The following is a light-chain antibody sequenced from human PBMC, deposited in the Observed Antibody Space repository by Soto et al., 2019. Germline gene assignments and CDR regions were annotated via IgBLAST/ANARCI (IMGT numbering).Light chain of an antibody. CDR3: QRYDTYSGT. V-gene: IGKV1-5*03. CDR1: QSIDIW. CDR2: RAS. J-gene: IGKJ3*01. Sequence: DIQMTQSPSTLSASVGDRDTITCRASQSIDIWLAWYQQKPGKAPKLLIYRASSLESGVPSRFSGSGSGTEFTLTISSLQPDDFTTYYCQRYDTYSGTFGPGTKVDIK.